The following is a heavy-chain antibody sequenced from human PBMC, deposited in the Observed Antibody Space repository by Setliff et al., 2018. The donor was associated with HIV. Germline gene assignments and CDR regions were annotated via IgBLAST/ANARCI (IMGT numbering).Heavy chain of an antibody. CDR3: ARKGSSSRSQEYYYDF. D-gene: IGHD6-13*01. Sequence: SETLSLTCAVYGGSFSGYYWGWIRQPPGTGLEWIGSISSSGNTYYNPSLKSRVTRSVDTPKNQFSLKLNSVTAADTAVYYCARKGSSSRSQEYYYDFWGQGTLVTVSS. CDR2: ISSSGNT. J-gene: IGHJ4*02. CDR1: GGSFSGYY. V-gene: IGHV4-34*01.